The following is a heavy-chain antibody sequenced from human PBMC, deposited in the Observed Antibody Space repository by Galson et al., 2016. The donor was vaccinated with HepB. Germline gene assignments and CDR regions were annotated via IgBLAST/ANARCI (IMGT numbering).Heavy chain of an antibody. J-gene: IGHJ5*02. V-gene: IGHV3-53*01. D-gene: IGHD1-1*01. CDR2: IHSTGST. Sequence: SLRLSCAASGFTVSTNYMNWVRQAPGKGLEWVTVIHSTGSTYYADSVKGRFTISRDNSKNTLYLQMSSLRAEDTAVYYCARSQNWPQLHWFDPWGQGTLVTVSS. CDR1: GFTVSTNY. CDR3: ARSQNWPQLHWFDP.